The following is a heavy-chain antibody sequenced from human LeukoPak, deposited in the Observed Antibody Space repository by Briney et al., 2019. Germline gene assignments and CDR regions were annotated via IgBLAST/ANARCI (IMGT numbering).Heavy chain of an antibody. D-gene: IGHD1/OR15-1a*01. Sequence: SETLSLTCTVSGGSISSYYWSWIRQPPGKGLEWIGYIYYSGSTNYNPTLKSRVTISVDTSNNQFSLKLNSVTAADTAVYYCARESNIHYYFDYWGQGTLVTVSS. V-gene: IGHV4-59*01. CDR2: IYYSGST. CDR3: ARESNIHYYFDY. CDR1: GGSISSYY. J-gene: IGHJ4*02.